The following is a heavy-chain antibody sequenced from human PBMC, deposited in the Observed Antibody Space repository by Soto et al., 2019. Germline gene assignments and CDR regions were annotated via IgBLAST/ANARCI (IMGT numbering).Heavy chain of an antibody. CDR3: VRTSLVVAVATREDF. V-gene: IGHV3-74*01. J-gene: IGHJ4*02. D-gene: IGHD2-15*01. CDR1: GFTFSNYW. Sequence: VQLVESGGGLVQPGESLRLSCAASGFTFSNYWMHWVRQAPGKGLVWVSRIDSDGSRITYADFVKGRFTISRDNAKNTVYLHMNSLTAEDTAVYYCVRTSLVVAVATREDFRGQGTLVTVSS. CDR2: IDSDGSRI.